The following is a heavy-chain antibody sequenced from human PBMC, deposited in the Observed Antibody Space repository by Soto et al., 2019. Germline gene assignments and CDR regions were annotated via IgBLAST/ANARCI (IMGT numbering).Heavy chain of an antibody. D-gene: IGHD3-22*01. V-gene: IGHV3-53*01. Sequence: ETLSLTCTVSGGSISSGDYYWSWIRQPPGKGLEWVSVIYSGGSTYYADSVKGRFTISRDNSKNTLYLQMNSLRAEDTAVYYCASLEGYYDSSGPRFDYWGQGTLVTVSS. CDR3: ASLEGYYDSSGPRFDY. J-gene: IGHJ4*02. CDR2: IYSGGST. CDR1: GGSISSGDYY.